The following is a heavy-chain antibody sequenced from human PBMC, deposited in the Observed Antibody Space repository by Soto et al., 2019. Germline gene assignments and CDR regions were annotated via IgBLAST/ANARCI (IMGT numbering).Heavy chain of an antibody. J-gene: IGHJ3*02. Sequence: QVQLVQSGAEVKKPGASVRISCKASGYTFTSYAVHWVRQAPGHSLEWMGWINGGDGDTRYSQKFQDRVTFTSDTSATTAYMELSSLRSEDTGVYYCGRSSGWYALDMWGQGSMFKVSS. CDR1: GYTFTSYA. CDR3: GRSSGWYALDM. V-gene: IGHV1-3*01. D-gene: IGHD6-19*01. CDR2: INGGDGDT.